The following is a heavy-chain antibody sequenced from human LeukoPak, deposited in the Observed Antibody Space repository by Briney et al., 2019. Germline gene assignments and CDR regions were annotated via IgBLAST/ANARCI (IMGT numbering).Heavy chain of an antibody. CDR1: GYTFTSYG. CDR2: ISAYNGNT. V-gene: IGHV1-18*01. D-gene: IGHD6-13*01. CDR3: ARCVWQQLVSGPYCYYGMDV. Sequence: ASVKVSCKASGYTFTSYGISWVRQAPGQGLEWMGWISAYNGNTNYAQKFQGRVTITADKSTSTAYMELSSLRSEDTAVYYCARCVWQQLVSGPYCYYGMDVWGQGTTVTVSS. J-gene: IGHJ6*02.